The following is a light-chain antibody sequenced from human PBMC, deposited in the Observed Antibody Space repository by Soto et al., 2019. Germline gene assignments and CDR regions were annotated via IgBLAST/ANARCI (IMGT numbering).Light chain of an antibody. J-gene: IGKJ1*01. V-gene: IGKV1-5*01. Sequence: DIQMTQSPSTLSASVGDRVTITCRASQSISSWLAWYQQKPGKAPKLLIYDASSLESGVPSRFSGSGSRTEFTLTISSLQPDDFATYYCQQYNIDSTFGQGTKVEIK. CDR2: DAS. CDR1: QSISSW. CDR3: QQYNIDST.